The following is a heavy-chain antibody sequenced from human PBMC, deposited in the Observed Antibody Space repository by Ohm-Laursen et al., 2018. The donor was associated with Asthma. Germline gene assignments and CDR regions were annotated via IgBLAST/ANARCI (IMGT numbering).Heavy chain of an antibody. CDR3: ARDVMEWYLPAFDF. V-gene: IGHV3-21*01. J-gene: IGHJ4*02. D-gene: IGHD3-3*01. Sequence: SLRLSCAASGFTFSSYTFNWVRQAPGKGLEWVSSISFTSAYIYYADSVKGRFTISRDNAKNTLYLQMNSLRPDDTAVYYCARDVMEWYLPAFDFWGQGTLVTVSS. CDR1: GFTFSSYT. CDR2: ISFTSAYI.